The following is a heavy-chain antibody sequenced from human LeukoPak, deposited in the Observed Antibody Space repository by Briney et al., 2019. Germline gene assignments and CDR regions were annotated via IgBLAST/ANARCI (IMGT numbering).Heavy chain of an antibody. CDR3: ARSPSDLGPVVAYSRGAFDI. D-gene: IGHD2-2*01. CDR2: INHSGST. V-gene: IGHV4-34*01. Sequence: PSETLSLTCAVYGGSFSGYYWSWIRQPPGKGLEWIGEINHSGSTNYNPSLKSRVTISVDTSKNQFSLKLSSVTAADTAVYYCARSPSDLGPVVAYSRGAFDIWGQGTMVTVSS. CDR1: GGSFSGYY. J-gene: IGHJ3*02.